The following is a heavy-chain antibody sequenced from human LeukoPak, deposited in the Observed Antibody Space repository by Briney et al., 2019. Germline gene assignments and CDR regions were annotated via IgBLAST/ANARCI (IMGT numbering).Heavy chain of an antibody. D-gene: IGHD3-22*01. CDR2: ISGSGGST. Sequence: PGGSLRLSCAASGFTFSSYAMSWVRQAPGKGLEWVSAISGSGGSTYYADSVKGRFTISRDNSKNTLYLQMNGLRAEDTAVYYCAKLGDIYYDSSGYVDYWGQGTLVTVSS. V-gene: IGHV3-23*01. CDR1: GFTFSSYA. J-gene: IGHJ4*02. CDR3: AKLGDIYYDSSGYVDY.